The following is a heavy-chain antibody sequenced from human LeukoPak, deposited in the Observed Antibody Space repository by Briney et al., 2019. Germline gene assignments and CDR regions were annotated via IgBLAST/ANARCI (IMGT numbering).Heavy chain of an antibody. D-gene: IGHD1-7*01. CDR1: GFTFSTYD. CDR2: IGAGEDT. CDR3: VREIRETVITRHYYYGIDV. V-gene: IGHV3-13*04. Sequence: PGGSLRLSCAASGFTFSTYDMHWVCQVTGKGLEWVSAIGAGEDTYYLGSVKGRFTISRENAKNVLYLQMSSLRVEDTAVYYCVREIRETVITRHYYYGIDVWGQGTTVTVSS. J-gene: IGHJ6*02.